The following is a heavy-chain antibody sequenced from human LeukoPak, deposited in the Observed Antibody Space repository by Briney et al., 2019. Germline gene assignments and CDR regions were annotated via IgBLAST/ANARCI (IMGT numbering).Heavy chain of an antibody. D-gene: IGHD5-12*01. CDR1: GYSFNSYW. CDR2: IYPGDSDT. V-gene: IGHV5-51*01. CDR3: ARLPGIVATIERYFDY. Sequence: GESLKLSCEGSGYSFNSYWSGWVRQMPGRGLECMGIIYPGDSDTRYSPSFQGQVTISADKSISTAYLQWSSLKASDTAMYYCARLPGIVATIERYFDYWGQGTLVTVSS. J-gene: IGHJ4*02.